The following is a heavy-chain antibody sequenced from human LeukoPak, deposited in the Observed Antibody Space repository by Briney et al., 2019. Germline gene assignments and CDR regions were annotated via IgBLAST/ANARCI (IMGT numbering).Heavy chain of an antibody. D-gene: IGHD2-15*01. V-gene: IGHV3-7*01. Sequence: GGSLRLSCAASGFTFSSFWMSWVRQAPGKGLEWVANIKEDGSAKYYVDSVKGRFTISRDNAKNSLYLQMNSLRAEDTAVYYCARGVDCSGGSCYSLDLDYWGQGTLVTVSS. CDR2: IKEDGSAK. CDR3: ARGVDCSGGSCYSLDLDY. J-gene: IGHJ4*02. CDR1: GFTFSSFW.